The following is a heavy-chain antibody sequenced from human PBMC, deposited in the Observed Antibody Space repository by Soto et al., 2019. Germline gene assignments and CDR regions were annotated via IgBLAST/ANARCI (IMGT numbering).Heavy chain of an antibody. D-gene: IGHD3-3*01. J-gene: IGHJ6*02. Sequence: QAGGSLRLSCTASGFTFGDYAMSWVRQAPGKGLEWVGFIRSKAYGGTTEYAASVKGRFTISRDDSKSIAYLQMNSLKTEDTAVYYCTRDGPGRLRFLEWFYGMDVWGQGTTVTVSS. CDR1: GFTFGDYA. CDR3: TRDGPGRLRFLEWFYGMDV. CDR2: IRSKAYGGTT. V-gene: IGHV3-49*04.